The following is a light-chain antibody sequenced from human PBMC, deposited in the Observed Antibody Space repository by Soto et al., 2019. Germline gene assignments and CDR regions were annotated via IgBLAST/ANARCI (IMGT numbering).Light chain of an antibody. J-gene: IGKJ1*01. CDR3: QKYNSAPWT. Sequence: DIQMTQSPSTLSASVGDRVTITCRASQGISNYLAWYQQKPGKVPKLLIYGATTLQSGVPSRFSGSGSGTGFTLTISSLQPEDVATYYCQKYNSAPWTFGQGTKVDIK. CDR2: GAT. V-gene: IGKV1-27*01. CDR1: QGISNY.